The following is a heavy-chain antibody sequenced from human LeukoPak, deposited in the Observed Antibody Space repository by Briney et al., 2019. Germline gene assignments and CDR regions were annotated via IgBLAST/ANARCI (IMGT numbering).Heavy chain of an antibody. CDR1: AYSFTSYW. J-gene: IGHJ4*02. Sequence: KSGESLKISCKGSAYSFTSYWIAWVRQMPGQGLEWMGIIYPGDSDTRYSPSFQGQVTISADKSISTAYLQWSSLKASDTAMYYCARQDGDGLYFFDYWGQGILVTVSS. D-gene: IGHD5-24*01. CDR3: ARQDGDGLYFFDY. V-gene: IGHV5-51*01. CDR2: IYPGDSDT.